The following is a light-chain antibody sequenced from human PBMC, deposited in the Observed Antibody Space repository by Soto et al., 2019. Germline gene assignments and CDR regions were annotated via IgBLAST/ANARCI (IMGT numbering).Light chain of an antibody. CDR2: SNN. CDR3: AAWDYNLNAYV. V-gene: IGLV1-44*01. CDR1: SSNIGSNT. Sequence: QSALTQPPSASGTPGQRVTISCSGSSSNIGSNTVNWYQQLPGTAPKVLIYSNNQRPSGVPDRFSGSKSETSASLAISGLQSEDEADYYCAAWDYNLNAYVFGIGTK. J-gene: IGLJ1*01.